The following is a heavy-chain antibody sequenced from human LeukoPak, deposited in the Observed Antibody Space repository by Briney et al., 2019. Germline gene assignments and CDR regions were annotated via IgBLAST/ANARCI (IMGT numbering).Heavy chain of an antibody. CDR2: ILYDGSNK. CDR1: GFTFSSYA. CDR3: ARDPYSSSWYPYYYYSMDV. V-gene: IGHV3-30-3*01. D-gene: IGHD6-13*01. J-gene: IGHJ6*02. Sequence: GRSLRLSCAASGFTFSSYARHWVRQALGERVEWGAVILYDGSNKYYADSVKGRFTISRDNSKNTLYLQMNSLRAQDTAVYYCARDPYSSSWYPYYYYSMDVWGQGNTVTVSS.